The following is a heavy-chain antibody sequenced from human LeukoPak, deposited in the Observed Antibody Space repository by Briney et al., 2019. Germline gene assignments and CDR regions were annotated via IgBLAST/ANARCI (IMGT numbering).Heavy chain of an antibody. CDR3: ARAMVRGAYDAFDI. V-gene: IGHV3-30*02. J-gene: IGHJ3*02. CDR2: IRYDGSNK. D-gene: IGHD3-10*01. CDR1: GFIFSNYA. Sequence: GGSLRLSCAASGFIFSNYAMHWVRQAPGKGLEWVTFIRYDGSNKYYAESVKGRFTISRDNSKNTLYLQMNSLRAEDTAAYYCARAMVRGAYDAFDIWGQGTMVTVSS.